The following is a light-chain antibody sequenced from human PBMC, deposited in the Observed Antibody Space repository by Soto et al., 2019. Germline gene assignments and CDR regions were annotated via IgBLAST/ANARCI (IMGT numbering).Light chain of an antibody. CDR1: SSDVGGYNF. Sequence: QSALAQPRSVSGSPGQSVTISCTGTSSDVGGYNFVSWFQQHPGKAPKLIIYGVIKRPSGVPHHFSGSKSGNTASLTISGLQAEDEADYFCCSYAGSYTHVFGTGTKVTVL. J-gene: IGLJ1*01. CDR2: GVI. V-gene: IGLV2-11*01. CDR3: CSYAGSYTHV.